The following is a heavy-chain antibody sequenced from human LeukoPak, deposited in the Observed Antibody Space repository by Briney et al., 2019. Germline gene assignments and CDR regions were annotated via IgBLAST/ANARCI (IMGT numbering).Heavy chain of an antibody. D-gene: IGHD2-21*01. J-gene: IGHJ4*02. CDR2: INPNSGGT. Sequence: ASVKVSCKASGYTFTGYYMHWVRQAPGQGLEWMGWINPNSGGTNYAQKFQGRVTTTRDTSISTAYMELSRLRSDDTAVYYCARVMGTYCGGDCYSGFDYWGQGTLVTVSS. V-gene: IGHV1-2*02. CDR3: ARVMGTYCGGDCYSGFDY. CDR1: GYTFTGYY.